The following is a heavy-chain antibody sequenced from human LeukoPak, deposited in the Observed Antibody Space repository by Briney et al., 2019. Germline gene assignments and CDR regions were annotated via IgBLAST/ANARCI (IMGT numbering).Heavy chain of an antibody. Sequence: SETLSLTCTVSGGSITSYSWSWIRQPAGKGLKWIGRIMASGSTNYNPSLKSRVTMSVDTSKNQFSLKLTSVTAADTAVYYCTGDRKGGYFDYWGQGTLVTVSS. V-gene: IGHV4-4*07. D-gene: IGHD3-16*01. CDR2: IMASGST. J-gene: IGHJ4*02. CDR3: TGDRKGGYFDY. CDR1: GGSITSYS.